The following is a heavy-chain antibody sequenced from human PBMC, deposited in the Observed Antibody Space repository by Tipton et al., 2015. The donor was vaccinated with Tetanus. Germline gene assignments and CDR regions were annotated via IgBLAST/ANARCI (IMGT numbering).Heavy chain of an antibody. CDR3: AKEITNIGKPLFDH. V-gene: IGHV3-23*01. J-gene: IGHJ2*01. Sequence: SLRLSCAASGFIFSSYGIHWVRQAPGKGLEWVAGVVGNGDTYYADSVKGRFTISRDNSKRTLSLQLNSLGAEDTAVYFCAKEITNIGKPLFDHWGRGSLVSVSS. CDR1: GFIFSSYG. D-gene: IGHD1-14*01. CDR2: VVGNGDT.